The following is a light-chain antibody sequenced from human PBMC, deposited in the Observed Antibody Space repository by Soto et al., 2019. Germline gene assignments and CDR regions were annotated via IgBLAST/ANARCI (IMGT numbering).Light chain of an antibody. Sequence: EIMMTQSPATLSVSPGERATLSCWASQSVSSNLAWYQQRPGHAPRLLIYGASTRAAGIPASFSVSGCGTDFNLTISVLQSEDSAVDYCKLYNDGHPELTFGGGTEVEIK. CDR3: KLYNDGHPELT. CDR1: QSVSSN. V-gene: IGKV3-15*01. CDR2: GAS. J-gene: IGKJ4*01.